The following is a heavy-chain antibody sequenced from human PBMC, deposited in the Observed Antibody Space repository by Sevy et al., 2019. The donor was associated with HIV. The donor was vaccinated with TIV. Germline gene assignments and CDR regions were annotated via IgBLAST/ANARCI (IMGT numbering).Heavy chain of an antibody. CDR3: ARVFHTAMVTSGYYYYGMDV. CDR1: GGTFSSYA. J-gene: IGHJ6*02. CDR2: IIPIFGTA. Sequence: ASVKVSCKASGGTFSSYAISWVRQAPGQGLEWMGGIIPIFGTANYAQKFQGRVTITADESTSTAYMELSSLRSEETAVYYCARVFHTAMVTSGYYYYGMDVWGQGTTVTVSS. V-gene: IGHV1-69*13. D-gene: IGHD5-18*01.